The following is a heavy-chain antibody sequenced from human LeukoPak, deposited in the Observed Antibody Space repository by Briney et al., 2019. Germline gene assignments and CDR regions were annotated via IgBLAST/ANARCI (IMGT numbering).Heavy chain of an antibody. Sequence: GESLRISCKGPGSIFSNYWISWVRQMPGKGLEWMGRIDPIDSYTNYSPSFQGHVTMSVDKSTSTAYLQWSSLKASDTAMYYCARQTTVTTQSDYWGQGTLVTVSS. CDR3: ARQTTVTTQSDY. CDR2: IDPIDSYT. J-gene: IGHJ4*02. CDR1: GSIFSNYW. D-gene: IGHD4-17*01. V-gene: IGHV5-10-1*01.